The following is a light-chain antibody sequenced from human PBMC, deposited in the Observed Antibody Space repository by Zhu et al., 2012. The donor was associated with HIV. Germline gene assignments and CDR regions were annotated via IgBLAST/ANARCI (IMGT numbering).Light chain of an antibody. CDR1: QTFSRY. CDR2: AAS. Sequence: DIQMTQSPSSLSASVGDGVTITCRSSQTFSRYLNWFQQKAGKAPKVLIFAASTLQSGVPSRFSGSGSGTDFTLTISSLQPEDVGTYYCQQSFSTPYTFGQGTKVEIK. CDR3: QQSFSTPYT. J-gene: IGKJ2*01. V-gene: IGKV1-39*01.